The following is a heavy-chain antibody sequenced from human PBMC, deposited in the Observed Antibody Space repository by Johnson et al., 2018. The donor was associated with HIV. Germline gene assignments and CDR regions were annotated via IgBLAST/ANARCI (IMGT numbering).Heavy chain of an antibody. V-gene: IGHV3-33*06. CDR3: AKEIAAAGTDDAFEI. Sequence: QVQLVESGGGVVQPGRSLRLSCAASGFTFSSYGMHWVLQAPGKGLEWVAVIWYDGSNKYYADSVKGRFTISRDNSKNTLYLQMNSLRAEDTAGYYCAKEIAAAGTDDAFEIGGQGTMVTVSS. CDR1: GFTFSSYG. J-gene: IGHJ3*02. CDR2: IWYDGSNK. D-gene: IGHD6-13*01.